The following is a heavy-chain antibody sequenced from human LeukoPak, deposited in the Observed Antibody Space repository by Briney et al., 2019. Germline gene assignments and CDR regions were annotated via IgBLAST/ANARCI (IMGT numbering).Heavy chain of an antibody. CDR1: GFTFSSYS. CDR2: ISSSSSYI. CDR3: ARGIGYDFWSGYYTGCDY. Sequence: GGSLRLSCAASGFTFSSYSMNWVRQAPGKGLEWVSSISSSSSYIYYADSVKGRFTISRDNAKNSLYLQMNSLRAEDTAVYYCARGIGYDFWSGYYTGCDYWGQGTLVAVSS. V-gene: IGHV3-21*01. D-gene: IGHD3-3*01. J-gene: IGHJ4*02.